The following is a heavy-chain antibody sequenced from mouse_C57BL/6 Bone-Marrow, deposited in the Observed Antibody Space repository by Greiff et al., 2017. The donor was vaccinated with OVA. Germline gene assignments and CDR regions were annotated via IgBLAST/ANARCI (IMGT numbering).Heavy chain of an antibody. D-gene: IGHD1-1*01. CDR1: GYTFTSYW. CDR2: IDPSDSDT. CDR3: ARDYYGRLFAY. J-gene: IGHJ3*01. V-gene: IGHV1-52*01. Sequence: QVHVQQPGAELVKPGSSVKLSCKASGYTFTSYWMHWVKQRPIQGLEWIGNIDPSDSDTHSNQKFKDKATLTVAKSSSTAYMQLSSLTSEDSAVYYGARDYYGRLFAYWGKGTLLTVS.